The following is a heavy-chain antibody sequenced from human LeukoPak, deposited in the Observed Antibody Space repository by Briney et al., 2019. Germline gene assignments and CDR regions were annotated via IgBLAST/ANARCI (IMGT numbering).Heavy chain of an antibody. CDR3: ARWASKGGMDV. D-gene: IGHD3-16*01. CDR1: GFTFDDYG. J-gene: IGHJ6*04. CDR2: INWNGGST. Sequence: RGSLRLSCAASGFTFDDYGVSWVRQVSGKGLEWVSGINWNGGSTGYADSVKGRFTISRDNAKNSLYLQMNSLRAEDTALYYCARWASKGGMDVWGKGTTVTVSS. V-gene: IGHV3-20*04.